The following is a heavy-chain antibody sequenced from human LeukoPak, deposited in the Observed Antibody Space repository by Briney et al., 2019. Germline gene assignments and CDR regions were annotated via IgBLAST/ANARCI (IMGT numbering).Heavy chain of an antibody. Sequence: SETLSLTCTVSGYSISSGYYWGWIRQPPGKGLEWIGSIYHSGSTYYNPSLKSRVTISVDTSKNQFSLKLSSVTAADTAVYYCARVKNWYFDLWGRGTLVTVFS. V-gene: IGHV4-38-2*02. J-gene: IGHJ2*01. CDR3: ARVKNWYFDL. CDR1: GYSISSGYY. CDR2: IYHSGST.